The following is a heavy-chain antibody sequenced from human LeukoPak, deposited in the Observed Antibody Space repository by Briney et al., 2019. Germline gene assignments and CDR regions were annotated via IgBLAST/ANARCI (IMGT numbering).Heavy chain of an antibody. D-gene: IGHD4-17*01. V-gene: IGHV1-69*05. CDR2: IMPLFGTA. CDR1: GGTFNNSA. Sequence: SVKVSCKTSGGTFNNSAISWVRQAPGQGLEWLGGIMPLFGTAGYAQKFQGRVTITKDESTRTVYLELTSLTSDDTAVYYCARDVHGDYGSGWFDPWGQATLVSVSS. CDR3: ARDVHGDYGSGWFDP. J-gene: IGHJ5*02.